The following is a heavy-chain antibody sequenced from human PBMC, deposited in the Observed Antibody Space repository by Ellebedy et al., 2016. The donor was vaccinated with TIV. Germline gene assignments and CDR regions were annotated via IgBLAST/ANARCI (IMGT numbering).Heavy chain of an antibody. CDR1: GGSIRSYY. CDR3: ARALGYCSGGSCYEVRLDY. J-gene: IGHJ4*02. D-gene: IGHD2-15*01. V-gene: IGHV4-59*01. Sequence: MPGGSLRLSCTVSGGSIRSYYWSWIRQSPGKGLNCIGYIYYTGSTHYNPSLKSRVTISVDTSKNQFSLKLSSVTAADTAVYYCARALGYCSGGSCYEVRLDYWGQGTLVTVSS. CDR2: IYYTGST.